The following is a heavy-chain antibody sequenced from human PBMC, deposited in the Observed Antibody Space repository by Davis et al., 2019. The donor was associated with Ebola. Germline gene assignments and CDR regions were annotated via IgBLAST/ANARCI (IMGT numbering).Heavy chain of an antibody. J-gene: IGHJ4*02. D-gene: IGHD6-6*01. CDR1: GDSISSGGFS. CDR3: ARIRQQFAYFDY. V-gene: IGHV4-30-4*07. Sequence: MPSEPLSLTCAVSGDSISSGGFSWSWIRQPPGKGPEWIGCIFYSGSTYYNPSLKSRVSISVDTSKTQFSLKLNSVTAADTAVYYCARIRQQFAYFDYWGQGTLVTVSS. CDR2: IFYSGST.